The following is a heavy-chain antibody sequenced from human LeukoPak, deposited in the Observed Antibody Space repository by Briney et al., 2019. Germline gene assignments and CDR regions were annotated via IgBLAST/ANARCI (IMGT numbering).Heavy chain of an antibody. CDR3: ARVRDYLDI. D-gene: IGHD4-11*01. V-gene: IGHV3-15*01. CDR2: IKNKADGATT. J-gene: IGHJ3*02. CDR1: GFTFSNAW. Sequence: GGSLRLSCAASGFTFSNAWMSWVRQAPGKGLEWVGRIKNKADGATTDYAAPVEGRFTISRDNAKNSLYLQMNSLRAEDTAVYYCARVRDYLDIWGQGTMVTVSS.